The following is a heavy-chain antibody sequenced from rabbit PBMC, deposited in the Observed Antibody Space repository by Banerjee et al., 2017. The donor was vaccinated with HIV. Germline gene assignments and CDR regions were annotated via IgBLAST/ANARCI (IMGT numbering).Heavy chain of an antibody. D-gene: IGHD7-1*01. Sequence: QEQLVESGGGLVKPEGSLKLSCTASGFSFSDKAVMCWVRQAPGKGLEWIACINAITGKAVYASWAKGRFTFSKASSTTVTLQMTSLTVADTATYFCARESYAGYVEVGYATEYYGMDLWGPGTLVTVS. V-gene: IGHV1S45*01. CDR2: INAITGKA. J-gene: IGHJ6*01. CDR3: ARESYAGYVEVGYATEYYGMDL. CDR1: GFSFSDKAV.